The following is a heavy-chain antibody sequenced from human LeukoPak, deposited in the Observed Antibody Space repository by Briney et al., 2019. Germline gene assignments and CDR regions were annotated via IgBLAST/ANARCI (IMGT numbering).Heavy chain of an antibody. J-gene: IGHJ4*02. D-gene: IGHD6-13*01. CDR1: GYTFTGFY. CDR3: ARQQQLLDY. Sequence: ASVKVSCKASGYTFTGFYMHWVRQAPGQGLEWMGWFNPDSGGTHYAQKFQGRVTMTRDTSISTAYMELNRLRSDDTAVYYCARQQQLLDYWGQGTLVTVSS. V-gene: IGHV1-2*02. CDR2: FNPDSGGT.